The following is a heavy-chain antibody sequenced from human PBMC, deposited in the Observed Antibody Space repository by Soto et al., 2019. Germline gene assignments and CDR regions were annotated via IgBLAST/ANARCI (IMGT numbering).Heavy chain of an antibody. V-gene: IGHV4-59*01. CDR2: IYYSGST. D-gene: IGHD6-19*01. J-gene: IGHJ3*02. CDR1: GGSISSYY. CDR3: ERAGRYSSGQYDAFDI. Sequence: SETLSLTCTVSGGSISSYYWSWIRQPPGKGLEWIGYIYYSGSTNYNPSLKSRVTISVDTSKNQFSLKLSSVTAADTAVYYCERAGRYSSGQYDAFDIWGQGTMVTV.